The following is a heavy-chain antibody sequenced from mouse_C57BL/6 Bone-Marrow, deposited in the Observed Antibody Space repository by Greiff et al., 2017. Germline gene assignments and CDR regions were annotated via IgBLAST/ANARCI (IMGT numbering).Heavy chain of an antibody. CDR2: IYPGDGDT. V-gene: IGHV1-82*01. D-gene: IGHD4-1*01. CDR1: GYAFSSSW. CDR3: ARETNWDPYWYFDV. J-gene: IGHJ1*03. Sequence: QVQLQQSGPELVKPGASVKISCKASGYAFSSSWLTWVKQMPGKGLVWIGWIYPGDGDTTYNGKFKGKATLTADKSSSTADMQLVSLTAEDSAIYFCARETNWDPYWYFDVWGTGTTVTVSS.